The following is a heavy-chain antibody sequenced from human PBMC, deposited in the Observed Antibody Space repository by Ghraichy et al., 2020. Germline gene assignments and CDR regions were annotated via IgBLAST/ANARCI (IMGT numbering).Heavy chain of an antibody. CDR2: ISSSSSYI. CDR1: GFTFSSYS. Sequence: SCAASGFTFSSYSMNWVRQAPGKGLEWVSSISSSSSYIYYADSVKGRFTVSRDNAKKSLFLQLNNLRAEDTAVYYCARAGNGYCSGGNCYGADYHYYGMDVWGQGTTVTVSS. CDR3: ARAGNGYCSGGNCYGADYHYYGMDV. D-gene: IGHD2-15*01. V-gene: IGHV3-21*01. J-gene: IGHJ6*02.